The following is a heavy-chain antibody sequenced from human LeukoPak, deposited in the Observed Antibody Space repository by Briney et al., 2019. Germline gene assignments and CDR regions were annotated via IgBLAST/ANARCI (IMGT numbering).Heavy chain of an antibody. Sequence: ASVKVSCKASGGTFSSYAISWVRQAPGQGLEWMGGIIPIFGTANYAQKFQGRVTITADKSTSTAYMELSSLRSEDTAVYYCARGTPAPPSDYYYMDVWGKGTTVTVSS. CDR2: IIPIFGTA. CDR1: GGTFSSYA. V-gene: IGHV1-69*06. J-gene: IGHJ6*03. CDR3: ARGTPAPPSDYYYMDV. D-gene: IGHD2-2*01.